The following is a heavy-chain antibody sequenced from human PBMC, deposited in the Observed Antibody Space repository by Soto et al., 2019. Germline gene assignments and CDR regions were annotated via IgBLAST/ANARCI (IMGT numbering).Heavy chain of an antibody. D-gene: IGHD3-10*01. CDR2: IYYSGST. J-gene: IGHJ4*02. Sequence: SETLSLTCTVSGGSISSSSYYWGWIRQPPGKGLEWIGSIYYSGSTYYNPSLKSRVTISVDTSKNQFSLKLNSMTAADTAVYYCARHNYGSGSTYFDHWGQGTLVTSPQ. V-gene: IGHV4-39*01. CDR1: GGSISSSSYY. CDR3: ARHNYGSGSTYFDH.